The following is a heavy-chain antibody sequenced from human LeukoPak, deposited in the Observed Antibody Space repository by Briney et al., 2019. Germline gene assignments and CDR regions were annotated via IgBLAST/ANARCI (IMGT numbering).Heavy chain of an antibody. V-gene: IGHV1-2*02. J-gene: IGHJ3*02. Sequence: VASVKVSCKASGYTFTGYYMHWVRQAPGQGFEWMGWINPNSGGTNYAQKFQGRVTMTRDTSISTAYMELSRLRSDDTAVYYCARIWYSSGWYHHAFDIWGQGTMVTVSS. D-gene: IGHD6-19*01. CDR3: ARIWYSSGWYHHAFDI. CDR2: INPNSGGT. CDR1: GYTFTGYY.